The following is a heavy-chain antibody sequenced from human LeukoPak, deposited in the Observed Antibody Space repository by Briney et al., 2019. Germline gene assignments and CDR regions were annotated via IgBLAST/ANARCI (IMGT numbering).Heavy chain of an antibody. Sequence: PGGSLRLSCADSGFTFSTYAMYWVRQAPGKGLEYVSAISSNGGSTNNANSVKGRFTISRDNSKNTLYLQMNSLRAEDTAVYYCARSTSGYSGYGPFDYWGQGTLVTVSS. CDR1: GFTFSTYA. V-gene: IGHV3-64*01. CDR2: ISSNGGST. D-gene: IGHD5-12*01. CDR3: ARSTSGYSGYGPFDY. J-gene: IGHJ4*02.